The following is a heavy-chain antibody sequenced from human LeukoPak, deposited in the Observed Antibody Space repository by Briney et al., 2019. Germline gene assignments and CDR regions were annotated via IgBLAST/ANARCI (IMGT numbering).Heavy chain of an antibody. CDR1: GFTFSSYI. Sequence: GGSLRLSCAASGFTFSSYIMNWVRQAPGKGLEWVSYISRSSSYTYYADSVKGRFTISRDDAKNSLYLQMNSLRDEDTAVYYCAREDASGYDYWGQGTLVTVSS. D-gene: IGHD5-12*01. CDR3: AREDASGYDY. J-gene: IGHJ4*02. CDR2: ISRSSSYT. V-gene: IGHV3-48*02.